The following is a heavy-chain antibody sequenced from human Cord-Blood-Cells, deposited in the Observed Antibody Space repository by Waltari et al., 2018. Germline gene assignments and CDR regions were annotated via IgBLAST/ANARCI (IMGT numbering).Heavy chain of an antibody. CDR1: GGSFSGSY. CDR2: INHSGST. Sequence: QVQLQQWGAGLLKPSETLSLTCAVYGGSFSGSYWSWIRQPPGKGLEWIGEINHSGSTNYNPSLKSRVTISVDTSKNQFSLKLSSVTAADTAVYYCARGNDLGGSYSFIDYWGQGTLVTVSS. J-gene: IGHJ4*02. D-gene: IGHD1-26*01. V-gene: IGHV4-34*01. CDR3: ARGNDLGGSYSFIDY.